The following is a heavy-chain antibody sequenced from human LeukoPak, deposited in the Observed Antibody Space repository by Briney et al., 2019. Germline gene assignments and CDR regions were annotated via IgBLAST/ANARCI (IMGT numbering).Heavy chain of an antibody. CDR2: IYPGDSDT. J-gene: IGHJ4*02. V-gene: IGHV5-51*01. Sequence: GESLKISCKGSGYSFTSYWIGWVRQMPGKGLEWMGIIYPGDSDTKYSPSFQGQVTISADKSISTAYLQWSSLKASDTAMYYCARTGHTSGWYVGSFDYWGQGTLVTVSS. CDR3: ARTGHTSGWYVGSFDY. D-gene: IGHD6-19*01. CDR1: GYSFTSYW.